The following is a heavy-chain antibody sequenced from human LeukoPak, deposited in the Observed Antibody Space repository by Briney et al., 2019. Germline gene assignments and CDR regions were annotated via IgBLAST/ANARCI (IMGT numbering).Heavy chain of an antibody. J-gene: IGHJ4*02. D-gene: IGHD1-26*01. CDR2: ITSSSTYI. CDR3: AKESRWELPTGI. CDR1: GFTFSSYS. V-gene: IGHV3-21*04. Sequence: GGSLRLSCAASGFTFSSYSMNWVRQAPGKGLEWVSSITSSSTYIYYAESVKGRFTISRDNSKNTLYLQMNSLRAEDTAVYYCAKESRWELPTGIWGQGTLVTVSS.